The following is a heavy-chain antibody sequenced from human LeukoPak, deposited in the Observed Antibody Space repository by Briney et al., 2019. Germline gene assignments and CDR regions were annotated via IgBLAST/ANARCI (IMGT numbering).Heavy chain of an antibody. D-gene: IGHD6-19*01. Sequence: GGSLRLSCAASGFTFSSSTMHWVRQAPGKGLEWVAVISYDGSNKYYADSVKGRFTISRDNSKNTLYLQMNSLRAEDTAVYYAREGGQWLVSDYWGQGTLVTVSS. CDR1: GFTFSSST. J-gene: IGHJ4*02. CDR2: ISYDGSNK. CDR3: AREGGQWLVSDY. V-gene: IGHV3-30*04.